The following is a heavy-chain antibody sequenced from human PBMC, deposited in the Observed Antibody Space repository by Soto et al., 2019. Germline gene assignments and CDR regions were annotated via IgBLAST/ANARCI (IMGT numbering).Heavy chain of an antibody. D-gene: IGHD2-2*01. CDR3: ARLSLCSSTSCYEDY. J-gene: IGHJ4*02. CDR1: GYTFTGYY. CDR2: INPNSGGT. Sequence: GASVKVSCKASGYTFTGYYMHWVRQAPGQGLEWMGWINPNSGGTNYAQKFQGWVTMTRDASISTAYMELSRLRSDDTAVYYCARLSLCSSTSCYEDYWGQGTLVTVSS. V-gene: IGHV1-2*04.